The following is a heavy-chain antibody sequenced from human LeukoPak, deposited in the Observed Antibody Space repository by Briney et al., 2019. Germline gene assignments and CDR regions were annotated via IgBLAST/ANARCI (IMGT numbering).Heavy chain of an antibody. J-gene: IGHJ3*02. CDR2: IIPILGIA. D-gene: IGHD2-21*01. Sequence: SVKVSRKASGGTFSSYTISWVRQAPGQGLEWMGRIIPILGIANYAQKFQGRVTITADKSTSTAYMELSSLRSEDTAVYYCARDGNCGGDCESAFDIWGQGTMVTVSS. V-gene: IGHV1-69*04. CDR1: GGTFSSYT. CDR3: ARDGNCGGDCESAFDI.